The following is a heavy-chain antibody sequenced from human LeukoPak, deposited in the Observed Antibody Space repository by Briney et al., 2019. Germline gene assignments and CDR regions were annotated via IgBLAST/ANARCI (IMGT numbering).Heavy chain of an antibody. CDR3: AAARPTRLVDLFDY. V-gene: IGHV1-58*02. CDR1: GFTFTSSA. Sequence: ASVKVSCKASGFTFTSSAMQWVRQARGQRLEWIGWIVVGSGNTNYAQKFQERVTITRDMSTSTAYMELSSLRSEDTAVYYCAAARPTRLVDLFDYWGQGTLVTVSS. J-gene: IGHJ4*02. D-gene: IGHD2-8*02. CDR2: IVVGSGNT.